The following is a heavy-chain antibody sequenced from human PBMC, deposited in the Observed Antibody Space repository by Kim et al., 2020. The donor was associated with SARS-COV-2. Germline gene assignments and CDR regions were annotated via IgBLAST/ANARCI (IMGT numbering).Heavy chain of an antibody. Sequence: GGSLRLSCAASGFTFSDYYMSWIQQAPGKGLEWLSYISSSGSTIYYADSVKGRFTISRDNAKNSLYLQMNSLRAEDTALYYCARDTSLLFDYWGQGTLVTISS. J-gene: IGHJ4*02. D-gene: IGHD1-26*01. V-gene: IGHV3-11*04. CDR1: GFTFSDYY. CDR3: ARDTSLLFDY. CDR2: ISSSGSTI.